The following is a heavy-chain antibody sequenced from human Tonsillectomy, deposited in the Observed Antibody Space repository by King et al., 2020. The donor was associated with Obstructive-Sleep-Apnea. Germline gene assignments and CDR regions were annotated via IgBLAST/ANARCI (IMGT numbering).Heavy chain of an antibody. V-gene: IGHV3-30*04. Sequence: VQLVESGGGVVQPGRSLRLSCAASGFTFSSYAMHWVRQAPGKGLEWVAVISYDGSNKYYADSVRGRFTISRDNSKNTLYLQMNNLRAEDTAVYYCARDRLQVCSGGSCYFSPWYSGMDVWGQGTTVTVSS. CDR1: GFTFSSYA. CDR3: ARDRLQVCSGGSCYFSPWYSGMDV. J-gene: IGHJ6*02. CDR2: ISYDGSNK. D-gene: IGHD2-15*01.